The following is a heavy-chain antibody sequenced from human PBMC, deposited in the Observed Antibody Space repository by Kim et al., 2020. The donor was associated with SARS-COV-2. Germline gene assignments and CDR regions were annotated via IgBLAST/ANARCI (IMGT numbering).Heavy chain of an antibody. D-gene: IGHD3-22*01. CDR3: ARVPYYYDSSGYLGPYYFDY. Sequence: ASVKVSCKASGYTFTSYAMHWVRQPTGQRLEWMGWINAGNGNTKYSQKVQGRVTITRDTSASTDYMELSSQRSEDTAVYYCARVPYYYDSSGYLGPYYFDYWGQGTLVTVSS. CDR1: GYTFTSYA. V-gene: IGHV1-3*01. J-gene: IGHJ4*02. CDR2: INAGNGNT.